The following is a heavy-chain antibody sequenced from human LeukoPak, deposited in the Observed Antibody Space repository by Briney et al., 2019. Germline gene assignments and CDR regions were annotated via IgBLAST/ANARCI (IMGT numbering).Heavy chain of an antibody. J-gene: IGHJ5*02. CDR2: MNPNSGNT. D-gene: IGHD2-15*01. CDR1: GYTFTSYD. CDR3: ARGYVRRRSKLLINWFDP. V-gene: IGHV1-8*01. Sequence: ASVKVSCKASGYTFTSYDINWVRQAPGQGLEWMGWMNPNSGNTGYAQKFQGRVTMTRNTSISTAYMELSSLRSEDTAVYYCARGYVRRRSKLLINWFDPWGQGTLVTVSS.